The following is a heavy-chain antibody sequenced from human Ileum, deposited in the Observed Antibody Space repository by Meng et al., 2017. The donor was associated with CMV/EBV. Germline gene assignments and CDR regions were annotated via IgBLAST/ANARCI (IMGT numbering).Heavy chain of an antibody. CDR1: GYTFTEYY. Sequence: ASVKVSCKASGYTFTEYYLHWVRQTPGQGLEWMGWITPNSGSTIVAQKFLGRITITGDTSTSTAYLELDNLKSDDTAVYYCARAFGVPWQRADGDYWGQGTLVTVSS. CDR3: ARAFGVPWQRADGDY. J-gene: IGHJ4*02. CDR2: ITPNSGST. V-gene: IGHV1-2*02. D-gene: IGHD3-10*01.